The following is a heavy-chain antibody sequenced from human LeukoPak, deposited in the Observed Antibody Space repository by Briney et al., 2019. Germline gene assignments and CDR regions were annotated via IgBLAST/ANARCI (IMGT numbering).Heavy chain of an antibody. V-gene: IGHV1-69*05. D-gene: IGHD5-24*01. CDR1: GGTFSSYA. CDR2: IIPIFGTA. J-gene: IGHJ4*02. CDR3: ATDLWTLDGYNYYPLDY. Sequence: SVKVSCKASGGTFSSYAISWVRQAPGQGLEWMGGIIPIFGTANYAQKFQGRVTITTDESTSTAYMELSSLRSEDTAVYYCATDLWTLDGYNYYPLDYWGQGTLVTVSS.